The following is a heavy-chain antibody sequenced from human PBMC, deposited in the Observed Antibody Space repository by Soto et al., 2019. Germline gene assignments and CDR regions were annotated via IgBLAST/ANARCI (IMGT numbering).Heavy chain of an antibody. V-gene: IGHV1-46*01. CDR2: INPSGGST. D-gene: IGHD6-19*01. J-gene: IGHJ6*02. CDR3: ARDLIAVAGSYYYGMDV. CDR1: GYTLTSYY. Sequence: ASVKVSCKASGYTLTSYYMHWGRQAPGQRLEWMGIINPSGGSTSYAQKFQGRVTMTRDTSTSTVYMELSSLRSEDTAVYYCARDLIAVAGSYYYGMDVWGQGTTVTVSS.